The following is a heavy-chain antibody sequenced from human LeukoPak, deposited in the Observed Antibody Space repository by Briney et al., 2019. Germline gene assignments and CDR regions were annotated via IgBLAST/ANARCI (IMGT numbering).Heavy chain of an antibody. CDR3: AKVGLYSSSWETFDY. V-gene: IGHV3-74*01. CDR2: INSDGSST. J-gene: IGHJ4*02. CDR1: GGTFSSDW. Sequence: GGSLRLSCAASGGTFSSDWMHWVRQAPGKGLVWVSRINSDGSSTSYADSVKGRFTISRDNAKNTVYLQMNSLRAEDTAVYYCAKVGLYSSSWETFDYWGQGTLVTVSS. D-gene: IGHD6-13*01.